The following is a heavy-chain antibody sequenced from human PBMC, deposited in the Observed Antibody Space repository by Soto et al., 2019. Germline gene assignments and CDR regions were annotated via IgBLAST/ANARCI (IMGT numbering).Heavy chain of an antibody. J-gene: IGHJ4*02. D-gene: IGHD2-2*01. Sequence: SETLSLTCTVSGGSLNRGTYPWSWIPQAPGKGLEWIGYIYNSGSTKYNPSLKSRVTISVVTSKNQFSLILSSVTAADTAVFFCARAKSTQIVPENFWGQGTPVTVSS. CDR3: ARAKSTQIVPENF. V-gene: IGHV4-61*01. CDR2: IYNSGST. CDR1: GGSLNRGTYP.